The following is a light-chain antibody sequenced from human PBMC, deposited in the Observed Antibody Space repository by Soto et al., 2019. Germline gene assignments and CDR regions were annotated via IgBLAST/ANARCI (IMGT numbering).Light chain of an antibody. V-gene: IGLV2-14*01. Sequence: QSALTQPASVSGSPGQSITISCTGTSSDVGGYDYVSWYQQHPGKVPKFMIYDVTNRPSGVSSRSSASKSCNTAFLTISGLKAEYEADYYRTSYTSSSTLVFGTGTKVTVL. J-gene: IGLJ1*01. CDR3: TSYTSSSTLV. CDR1: SSDVGGYDY. CDR2: DVT.